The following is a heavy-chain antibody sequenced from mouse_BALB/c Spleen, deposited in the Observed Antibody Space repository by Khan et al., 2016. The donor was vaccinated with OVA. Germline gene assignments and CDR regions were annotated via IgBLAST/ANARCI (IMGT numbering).Heavy chain of an antibody. J-gene: IGHJ4*01. V-gene: IGHV2-3*01. CDR1: GFSLTSYG. D-gene: IGHD2-1*01. CDR2: IWGDGNT. CDR3: VKQNHGTLYAVDY. Sequence: VQLQESGPGLVAPSQSLSITCTVSGFSLTSYGVSWVRQPPGKGLEWLGVIWGDGNTNYLQTPISRLSISKDDSKSQVFLKLNSLQTDDTATYYCVKQNHGTLYAVDYWGQGTSVTVSS.